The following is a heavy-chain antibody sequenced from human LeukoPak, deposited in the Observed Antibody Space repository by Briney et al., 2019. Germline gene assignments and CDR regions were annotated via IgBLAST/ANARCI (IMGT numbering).Heavy chain of an antibody. CDR2: INPNSGGT. Sequence: GASVKVSCKASGYTFTSYYMHWVRQAPGQGLEWMGWINPNSGGTNYAQKFQGRVTMTRDTSISTAYMELSRLRSDDTAVYYCARDLTPFVAVAGREPDYWGQGTLVTVSS. V-gene: IGHV1-2*02. CDR1: GYTFTSYY. CDR3: ARDLTPFVAVAGREPDY. J-gene: IGHJ4*02. D-gene: IGHD6-19*01.